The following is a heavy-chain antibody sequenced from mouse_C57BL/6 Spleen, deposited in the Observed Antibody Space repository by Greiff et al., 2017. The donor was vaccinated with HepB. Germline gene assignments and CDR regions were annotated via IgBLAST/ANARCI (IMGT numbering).Heavy chain of an antibody. J-gene: IGHJ3*01. CDR1: GFSLSTSGMG. V-gene: IGHV8-12*01. CDR3: ARKDGSWFAY. Sequence: QVQLKVSGPGILQSSQTLSLTCSFSGFSLSTSGMGVSWIRQPSGKGLEWLAHIYWDDDKRYNPSLKSRLTISKDTSRNQVFLKITSVDTADTATYYCARKDGSWFAYWGQGTLVTVSA. CDR2: IYWDDDK.